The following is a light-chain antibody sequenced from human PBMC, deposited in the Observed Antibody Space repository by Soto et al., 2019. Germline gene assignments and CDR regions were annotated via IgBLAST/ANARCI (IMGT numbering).Light chain of an antibody. CDR3: QHYNNWPPYT. CDR2: GAS. J-gene: IGKJ2*01. V-gene: IGKV3-15*01. CDR1: KSVSTN. Sequence: EIVMTQSPATLSVSPGERATLSCRASKSVSTNLAWYQQKPGQSPRLLIYGASTRATGIPARFSGSGSGTEFTLTISSLQSEDLAVYYCQHYNNWPPYTFGQGTKLEFK.